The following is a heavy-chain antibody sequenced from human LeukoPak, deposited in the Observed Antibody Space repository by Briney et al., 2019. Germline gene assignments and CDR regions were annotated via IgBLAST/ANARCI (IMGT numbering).Heavy chain of an antibody. V-gene: IGHV3-30-3*01. CDR3: ARSGGVRSNWIHLTP. D-gene: IGHD5-18*01. CDR1: VFSLSTYA. J-gene: IGHJ4*02. CDR2: ESYEGSNE. Sequence: PGGSLRLSCAASVFSLSTYAIHCVRQSRGEGRECLTVESYEGSNEYFADSVRGRFTVSKDNSRNTVYLQMNSLRAEDTAVYYCARSGGVRSNWIHLTPWGRGTPVTVSS.